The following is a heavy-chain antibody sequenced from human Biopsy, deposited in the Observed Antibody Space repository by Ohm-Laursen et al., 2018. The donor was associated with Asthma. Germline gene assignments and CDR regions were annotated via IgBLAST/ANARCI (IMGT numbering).Heavy chain of an antibody. Sequence: SSENASCKASGDFFSNYAISWVRQAPGQGLEWMGGLIPVLGTPDHAQMFEGRVTITADESTSTAYMELSSLSSEDTAVYYCARGYSGSDRIVYYYSGLEVWGQGTTVTVSS. J-gene: IGHJ6*02. CDR2: LIPVLGTP. CDR3: ARGYSGSDRIVYYYSGLEV. V-gene: IGHV1-69*01. CDR1: GDFFSNYA. D-gene: IGHD5-12*01.